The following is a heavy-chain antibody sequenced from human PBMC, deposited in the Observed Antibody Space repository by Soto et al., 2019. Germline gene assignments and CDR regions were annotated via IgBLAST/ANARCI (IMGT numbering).Heavy chain of an antibody. D-gene: IGHD4-17*01. CDR3: ARDRGENEAFDI. Sequence: SETLSLTCGVYGESFSGYYWSWIRQPPGRGLEWIGEINYSGSTNYNPSLKSRVTISVDTSKNQFSLKLSSVTAADTAVYYCARDRGENEAFDIWGQGTMVTVSS. J-gene: IGHJ3*02. CDR1: GESFSGYY. CDR2: INYSGST. V-gene: IGHV4-34*01.